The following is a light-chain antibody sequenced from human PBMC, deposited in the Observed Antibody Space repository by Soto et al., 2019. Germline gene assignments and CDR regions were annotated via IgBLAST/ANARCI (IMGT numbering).Light chain of an antibody. CDR1: SSDVGGYDY. J-gene: IGLJ1*01. Sequence: QSVLTQPASVSGSPGQSITISCTGTSSDVGGYDYVSWYQQHPGKAPQPMIYDVNNRPSGVSNRSSGSKSGNTASLTISGLQAEDEADYYCSSYTSSSTLVFGTGTKVTVL. V-gene: IGLV2-14*01. CDR3: SSYTSSSTLV. CDR2: DVN.